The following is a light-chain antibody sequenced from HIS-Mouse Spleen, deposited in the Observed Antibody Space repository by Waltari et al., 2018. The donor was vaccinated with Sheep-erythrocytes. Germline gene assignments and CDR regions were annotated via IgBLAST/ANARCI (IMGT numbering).Light chain of an antibody. CDR3: CSYAGIYNHV. CDR2: DVS. V-gene: IGLV2-11*01. CDR1: SSDVGGYNY. J-gene: IGLJ1*01. Sequence: QSALTQPRSVSGSPGQSVTISCTGTSSDVGGYNYVSWYQQHPGKAPKLMIYDVSNRPSGVPYRFSGSKSGNPASLTISGLQAEDEADYYCCSYAGIYNHVFATGTKVTVL.